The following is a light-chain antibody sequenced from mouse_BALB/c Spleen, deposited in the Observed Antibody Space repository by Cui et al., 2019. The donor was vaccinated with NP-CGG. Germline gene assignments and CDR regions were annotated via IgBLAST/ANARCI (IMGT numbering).Light chain of an antibody. CDR1: HDINKY. Sequence: DIQMPQSPSSLPASLGATVAITCKASHDINKYIPWYQHKPGKGPRLLIYYTSTLEAGIPSRFSGSGSGSDYSFSSSNLEPEDIATYYCLQYDHLLTFGAGTKLELK. J-gene: IGKJ5*01. CDR3: LQYDHLLT. CDR2: YTS. V-gene: IGKV19-93*01.